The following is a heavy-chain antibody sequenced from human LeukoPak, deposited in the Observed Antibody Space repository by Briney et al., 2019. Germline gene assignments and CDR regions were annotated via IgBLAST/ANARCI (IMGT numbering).Heavy chain of an antibody. V-gene: IGHV3-33*01. CDR3: ARSGWYDSYYSDS. Sequence: GRSLRLSCAASGFTFSSYGMHWVRQAPGKGLEWVAVIWYDRNTKYYAGSVKGRFTISRDNSKNTLYLQMNSLRAEDTAVYYCARSGWYDSYYSDSWGQGTLVTVSS. CDR2: IWYDRNTK. D-gene: IGHD6-19*01. CDR1: GFTFSSYG. J-gene: IGHJ4*02.